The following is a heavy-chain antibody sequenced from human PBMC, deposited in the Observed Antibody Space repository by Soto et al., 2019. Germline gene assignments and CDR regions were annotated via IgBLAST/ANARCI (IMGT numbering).Heavy chain of an antibody. Sequence: QLQLQESGPGLVKPSETLSLTCTVSGGSISSSSYYWGWIRQPPGKWLEWIGSIYYSGSTYYNPSLKSRVTLYVDTYKNQFSLKLSSVTAADTAVYYCARLYDFWSGPLDYWGQGTLVTVSS. CDR2: IYYSGST. J-gene: IGHJ4*02. V-gene: IGHV4-39*01. D-gene: IGHD3-3*01. CDR1: GGSISSSSYY. CDR3: ARLYDFWSGPLDY.